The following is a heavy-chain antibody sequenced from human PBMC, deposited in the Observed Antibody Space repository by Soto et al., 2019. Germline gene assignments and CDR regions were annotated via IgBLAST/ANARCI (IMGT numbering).Heavy chain of an antibody. CDR1: GYTFTSYG. J-gene: IGHJ6*02. D-gene: IGHD5-18*01. Sequence: GSVKVSCKASGYTFTSYGISWVRQAPGQGLEWMGWISAYNGNTNYAQKLQGRVTMTTDTSTSTAYMELRSLRSDDTAVYYCAIYTDYTALQYRLAVWGQGTTVTGSS. CDR2: ISAYNGNT. CDR3: AIYTDYTALQYRLAV. V-gene: IGHV1-18*01.